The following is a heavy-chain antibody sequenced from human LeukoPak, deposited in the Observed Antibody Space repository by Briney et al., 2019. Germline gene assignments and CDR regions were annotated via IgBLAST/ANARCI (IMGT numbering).Heavy chain of an antibody. J-gene: IGHJ4*02. CDR2: IYYSGST. CDR1: GGSISSGGYY. D-gene: IGHD3-16*01. V-gene: IGHV4-61*08. CDR3: ARRVFGDYVFDY. Sequence: SETLSLTCTVSGGSISSGGYYWSWIRQPPGKGLEWIGYIYYSGSTNYNPSLKSRVTISVDTSKNQFSLKLSSVTAADTAVYYCARRVFGDYVFDYWGQGTLVTVSS.